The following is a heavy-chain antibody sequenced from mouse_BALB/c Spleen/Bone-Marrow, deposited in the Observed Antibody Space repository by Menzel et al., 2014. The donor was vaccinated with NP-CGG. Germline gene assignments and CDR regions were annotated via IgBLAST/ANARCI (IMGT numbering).Heavy chain of an antibody. Sequence: VHVKQFRAELVKPGASVRLSCTASGFNIKDTYMHWVKQRPEQGLEWIGRIDPANGNTKYDPKFQGKATITADTSSNTAYLQLSSLTSEDTAVYYCARGYDGFAYWGQGTLVTVSA. CDR1: GFNIKDTY. J-gene: IGHJ3*01. D-gene: IGHD2-2*01. V-gene: IGHV14-3*02. CDR2: IDPANGNT. CDR3: ARGYDGFAY.